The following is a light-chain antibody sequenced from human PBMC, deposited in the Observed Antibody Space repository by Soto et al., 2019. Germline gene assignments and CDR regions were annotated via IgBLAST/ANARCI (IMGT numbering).Light chain of an antibody. J-gene: IGKJ1*01. CDR2: GAS. CDR1: QSVSNNY. CDR3: HQRQSWPRT. Sequence: EIVLTQSPGTLSLSPGERATLSCRASQSVSNNYLAWYQQKPGQAPRLLIYGASNRATGIPDRFSGSGSGTDFSLTISSLQSEDFAVYYCHQRQSWPRTFGQGTKVDIK. V-gene: IGKV3-20*01.